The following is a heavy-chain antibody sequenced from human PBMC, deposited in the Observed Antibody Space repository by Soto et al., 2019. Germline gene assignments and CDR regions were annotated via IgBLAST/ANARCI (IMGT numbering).Heavy chain of an antibody. CDR3: TRDPVPDSSGYSPVDY. CDR1: GFRFSTYS. CDR2: ISTTNSYI. D-gene: IGHD3-22*01. Sequence: EVQLVESGGGLVKPGGSLRLSCAASGFRFSTYSMNWVRQAPGKGLEWVASISTTNSYIYYADSVRGRFTISRDNAKNSLFLQMTSLRAEETAVYYCTRDPVPDSSGYSPVDYWGQGTLVTVSS. V-gene: IGHV3-21*01. J-gene: IGHJ4*02.